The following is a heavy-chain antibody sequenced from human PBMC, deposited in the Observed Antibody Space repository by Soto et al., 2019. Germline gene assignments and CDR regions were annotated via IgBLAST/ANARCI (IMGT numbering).Heavy chain of an antibody. CDR1: GFSFSTYG. V-gene: IGHV3-30*18. Sequence: QVQMVESGGGVVQPGRSLRLSCAASGFSFSTYGMHWVRQAPGKGLEWMAVISNDGSNKYYADSVKGRFTISRDNSKHTVFLQMNSLSGEDTAIYYCAKVIRADSTSSNFYYYSGMDVWGQGTTVTVSS. J-gene: IGHJ6*02. D-gene: IGHD6-6*01. CDR3: AKVIRADSTSSNFYYYSGMDV. CDR2: ISNDGSNK.